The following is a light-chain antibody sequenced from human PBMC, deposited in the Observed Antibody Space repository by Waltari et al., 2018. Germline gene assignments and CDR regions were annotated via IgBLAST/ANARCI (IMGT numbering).Light chain of an antibody. CDR2: LNSDGSH. V-gene: IGLV4-69*01. Sequence: QLVLTQSPSASASLGASVKLTGTLSSEHSSYAIAWHQQQPEKGPRYLMKLNSDGSHNKGYGIPDRFSGSSSVADRYLTISSLQSEDEADYYCQTWGTGIHGAFGGGTKLTVL. J-gene: IGLJ2*01. CDR1: SEHSSYA. CDR3: QTWGTGIHGA.